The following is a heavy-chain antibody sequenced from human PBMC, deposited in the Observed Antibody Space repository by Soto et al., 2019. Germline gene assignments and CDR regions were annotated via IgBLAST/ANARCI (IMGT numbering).Heavy chain of an antibody. CDR3: ARDLYYYGSGSYFDDVFDI. J-gene: IGHJ3*02. CDR2: ISGYNGRT. V-gene: IGHV1-18*01. D-gene: IGHD3-10*01. CDR1: GYTFTSYG. Sequence: ASVKVSCKASGYTFTSYGLSWVRQAPGQGLEWMGWISGYNGRTNYAQNLRGRLTMTTDTSTSTAYMELRSLRSDDTAVYYCARDLYYYGSGSYFDDVFDIWGQGTMDT.